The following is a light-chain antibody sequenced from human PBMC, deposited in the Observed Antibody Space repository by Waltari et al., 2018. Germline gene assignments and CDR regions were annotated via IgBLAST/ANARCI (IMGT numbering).Light chain of an antibody. Sequence: EIVMTQSPASLSVSPGDRVTLSCRASQSVGTSLAWYQQRPRRAPSLLVYRASTRASNSPSRFSGSGSGTDFTLSISTLQSEDFAVYYCQQYDDWPRTFGQGTKVEIK. CDR2: RAS. J-gene: IGKJ1*01. CDR1: QSVGTS. CDR3: QQYDDWPRT. V-gene: IGKV3-15*01.